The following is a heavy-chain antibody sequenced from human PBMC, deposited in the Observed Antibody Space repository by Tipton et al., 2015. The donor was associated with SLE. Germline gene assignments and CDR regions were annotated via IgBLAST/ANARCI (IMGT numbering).Heavy chain of an antibody. CDR2: SHYNAGA. J-gene: IGHJ4*02. D-gene: IGHD6-19*01. V-gene: IGHV4-59*12. CDR3: ARIRVAGGYYFDY. CDR1: GESLSTYY. Sequence: TLSLTCTVSGESLSTYYWNWIRQSPEKGLEWIGYSHYNAGANYNPSLKSRVTISSDTSKNEFSLKLTSVTAADTAVYYCARIRVAGGYYFDYWGQGTLVTVSS.